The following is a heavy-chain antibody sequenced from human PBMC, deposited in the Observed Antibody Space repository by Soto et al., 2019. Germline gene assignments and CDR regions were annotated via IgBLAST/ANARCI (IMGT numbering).Heavy chain of an antibody. CDR1: GYTFTSYA. V-gene: IGHV1-3*01. Sequence: QVQLVQSGAEVKKPGASVKVSCKASGYTFTSYAMHWVRQAPGQRLEWMGWINAGNGNTKYSQKFQGRVTITRDTSASTAYMELSSLRSEDTAVYYCARGITMVRGAGYYYAMDVWGQGTTGTVS. J-gene: IGHJ6*02. CDR2: INAGNGNT. D-gene: IGHD3-10*01. CDR3: ARGITMVRGAGYYYAMDV.